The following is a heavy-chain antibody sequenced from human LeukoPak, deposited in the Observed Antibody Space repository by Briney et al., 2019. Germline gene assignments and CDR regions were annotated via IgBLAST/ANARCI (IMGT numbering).Heavy chain of an antibody. J-gene: IGHJ4*02. CDR1: GYTFTSYG. CDR2: INTNTGSP. CDR3: ARDLGWGSAYFDY. V-gene: IGHV7-4-1*02. D-gene: IGHD7-27*01. Sequence: RASVKVSCKASGYTFTSYGISWVRQAPGQGLEWMGWINTNTGSPFYAQGFTGRFVFSLDTSVSTAYLQISSLKAEDTAVYYCARDLGWGSAYFDYWGQGTLVTVSS.